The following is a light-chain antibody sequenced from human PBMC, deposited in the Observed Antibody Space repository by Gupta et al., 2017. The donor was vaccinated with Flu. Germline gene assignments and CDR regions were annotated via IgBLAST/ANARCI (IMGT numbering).Light chain of an antibody. Sequence: RVTISCSGSSSNSGSNSVSWYQQLPGMAPKLLIYSNILRPSGVPDRFSGSRSGTSASLAILGLQSEDEADYYCAVWDDSLDGWVFGGGTKLTVL. CDR1: SSNSGSNS. J-gene: IGLJ3*02. CDR2: SNI. V-gene: IGLV1-44*01. CDR3: AVWDDSLDGWV.